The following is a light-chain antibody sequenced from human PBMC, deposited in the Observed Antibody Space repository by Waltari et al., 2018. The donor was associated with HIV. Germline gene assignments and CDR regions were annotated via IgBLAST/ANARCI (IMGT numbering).Light chain of an antibody. CDR3: QVWHSNSDHVV. V-gene: IGLV3-21*02. CDR2: DDS. CDR1: TIGSKS. Sequence: SYVLTQPPSVSVAPGQTARLTCEGNTIGSKSVHWYQQRPGQAPALVVHDDSDRPSGIPERFSGSNSGNTATLTISRVEAGDEADYYCQVWHSNSDHVVFGGGTKLTVL. J-gene: IGLJ2*01.